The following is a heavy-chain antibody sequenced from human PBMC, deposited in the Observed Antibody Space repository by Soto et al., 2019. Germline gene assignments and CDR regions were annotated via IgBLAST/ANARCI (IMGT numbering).Heavy chain of an antibody. V-gene: IGHV4-31*03. CDR1: GGSISSRSSC. CDR2: IYYSGST. CDR3: ARQVGQQLALGWFDP. J-gene: IGHJ5*02. Sequence: PSETLSLTCTVSGGSISSRSSCWGWIRQSPGTGLEWIGYIYYSGSTYYNPSLKSRVTISVDTSKNQFSLKLSSVTAADTAVYYCARQVGQQLALGWFDPWGQGTLVTVSS. D-gene: IGHD6-13*01.